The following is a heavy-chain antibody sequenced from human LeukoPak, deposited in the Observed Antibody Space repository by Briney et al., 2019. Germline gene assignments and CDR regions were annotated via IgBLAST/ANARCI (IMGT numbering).Heavy chain of an antibody. CDR1: GFTFSSYG. D-gene: IGHD6-13*01. CDR2: IWYDGSYK. V-gene: IGHV3-33*01. CDR3: ARWGITAAHDALDI. J-gene: IGHJ3*02. Sequence: PGGSLRLSCAASGFTFSSYGMHWVRQAPGKGLEWVAVIWYDGSYKYYADSVKGRFTISRDNSKSTLYLQMDNLRAEDTAVYYCARWGITAAHDALDIWGQGTMVTVSS.